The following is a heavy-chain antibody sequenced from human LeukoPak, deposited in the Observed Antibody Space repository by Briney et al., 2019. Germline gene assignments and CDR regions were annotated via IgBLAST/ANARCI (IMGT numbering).Heavy chain of an antibody. J-gene: IGHJ4*02. CDR3: ARAGWNYGPFDY. D-gene: IGHD1-7*01. V-gene: IGHV1-2*02. Sequence: ASVKVSCRASGYTFTGYYMHWVRQAPGQGLEWMGWINPNSGGTNYAQKFQGRVTMTRDTSISTAFMDLSRLRSDDTAVYYCARAGWNYGPFDYWGQGTLVTVSS. CDR1: GYTFTGYY. CDR2: INPNSGGT.